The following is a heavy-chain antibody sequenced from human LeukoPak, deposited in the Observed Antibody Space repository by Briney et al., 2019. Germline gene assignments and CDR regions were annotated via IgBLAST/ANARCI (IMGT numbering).Heavy chain of an antibody. D-gene: IGHD3-10*01. J-gene: IGHJ6*02. CDR2: ISYDGSNK. Sequence: PGGSLRLSCAASGFTFSSYGMHWVRQAPGKGLEWVAVISYDGSNKYYADSVKGRFTISRDNSKNTLYLQMNSLRAEDTAVYYCAKGQTITMVQDYYYYGMDVWGQGTTVTVSS. CDR3: AKGQTITMVQDYYYYGMDV. V-gene: IGHV3-30*18. CDR1: GFTFSSYG.